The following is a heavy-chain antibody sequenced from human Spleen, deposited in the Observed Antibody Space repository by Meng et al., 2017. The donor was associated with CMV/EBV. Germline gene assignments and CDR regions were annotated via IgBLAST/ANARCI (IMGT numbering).Heavy chain of an antibody. D-gene: IGHD3-10*01. CDR3: ARDPRVNGMDV. Sequence: SETLSLTCTVSGGSIRSSTYYWGWIRQPPGKGLEWIGSIYFLGSSYYNPSLKSRVTISVDTSKKQFSLKLSSVTAADTAVYYCARDPRVNGMDVWGQGTTVTAP. V-gene: IGHV4-39*07. CDR2: IYFLGSS. J-gene: IGHJ6*02. CDR1: GGSIRSSTYY.